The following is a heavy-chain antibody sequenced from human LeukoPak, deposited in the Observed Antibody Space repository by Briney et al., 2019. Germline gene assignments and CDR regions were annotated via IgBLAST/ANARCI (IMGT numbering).Heavy chain of an antibody. V-gene: IGHV4-39*01. D-gene: IGHD3-3*01. CDR1: GGSISSSTYY. J-gene: IGHJ5*02. Sequence: SETLSLTCTVSGGSISSSTYYCGWIRQPPGKGLEWIGSIYYSGSTYYNPSLKSRVTISVGTSKNQFSLKLSSVTAADTAVYYCARASSPGDFWSGSGFDPWGQGTLVTVSS. CDR3: ARASSPGDFWSGSGFDP. CDR2: IYYSGST.